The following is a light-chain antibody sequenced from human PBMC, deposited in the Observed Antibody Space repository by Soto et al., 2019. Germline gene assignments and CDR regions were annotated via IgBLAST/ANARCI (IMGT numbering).Light chain of an antibody. V-gene: IGKV3-20*01. J-gene: IGKJ2*01. CDR1: QSVSSTY. Sequence: SPGERATLSCRASQSVSSTYLAWYQQKPGQAPRLLLYGASSRATGIPDRFSGSGSGTDFTLTISRLEPEDFAVYYCQQYGSSPPYTFGQGTKLEIK. CDR2: GAS. CDR3: QQYGSSPPYT.